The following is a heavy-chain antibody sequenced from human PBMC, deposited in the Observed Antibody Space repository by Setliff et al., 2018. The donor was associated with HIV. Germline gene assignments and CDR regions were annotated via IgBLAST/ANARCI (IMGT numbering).Heavy chain of an antibody. CDR1: GYSFTTYD. Sequence: GASVKVSCKASGYSFTTYDINWARRAPGQGLEWMGWVDPNTGNAGYEQKFQGRVTMTRDTSISTAYMELSSLTSEDTAVYYCARMEYDVRGRAPNWFDPWGPGTLVTVSS. J-gene: IGHJ5*02. CDR3: ARMEYDVRGRAPNWFDP. CDR2: VDPNTGNA. D-gene: IGHD2-8*01. V-gene: IGHV1-8*01.